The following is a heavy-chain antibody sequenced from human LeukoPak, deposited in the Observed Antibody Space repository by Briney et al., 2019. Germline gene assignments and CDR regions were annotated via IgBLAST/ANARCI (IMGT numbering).Heavy chain of an antibody. D-gene: IGHD3-22*01. CDR3: ARGKGYDSSGYRDAFDI. CDR2: IGTAGDT. J-gene: IGHJ3*02. CDR1: GFTFSSYD. Sequence: GGSLRLSCAASGFTFSSYDMHWVRHATGKGLEWVSAIGTAGDTYYPGSVKGRFTISRENAKNSLYLQMNSLRAGDTAVYYCARGKGYDSSGYRDAFDIWGQGTMVTVSS. V-gene: IGHV3-13*01.